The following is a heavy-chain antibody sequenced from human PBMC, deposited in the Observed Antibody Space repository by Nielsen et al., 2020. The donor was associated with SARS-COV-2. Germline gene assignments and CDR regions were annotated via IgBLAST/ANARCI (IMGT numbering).Heavy chain of an antibody. Sequence: GESLKISCAASGFTFSSYNMNWVRQAPGKGLEWVSYISMSSITIYYADSVKGRFTISRDNAKNSLYLQMNSLRDEDTAVYYCARDKMGTHWGQGTLVTVSS. CDR3: ARDKMGTH. CDR2: ISMSSITI. J-gene: IGHJ4*02. V-gene: IGHV3-48*02. CDR1: GFTFSSYN. D-gene: IGHD5-24*01.